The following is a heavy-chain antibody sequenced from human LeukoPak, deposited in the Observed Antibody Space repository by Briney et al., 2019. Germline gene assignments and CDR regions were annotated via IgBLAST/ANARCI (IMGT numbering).Heavy chain of an antibody. CDR1: GYTFTGYY. J-gene: IGHJ5*02. V-gene: IGHV1-2*02. Sequence: ASVKVSCKASGYTFTGYYMHWVRQAPGQGLEGMGWINPNSGGTNYAQKFQGRVTMTRDTSISTAYMELSRLRSDDTAVYYCAREGATYGDYRWFDPWGQGTLVTVSS. D-gene: IGHD4-17*01. CDR3: AREGATYGDYRWFDP. CDR2: INPNSGGT.